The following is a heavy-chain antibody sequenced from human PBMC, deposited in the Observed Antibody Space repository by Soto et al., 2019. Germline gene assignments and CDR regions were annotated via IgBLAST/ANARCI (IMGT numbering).Heavy chain of an antibody. CDR3: ARYFMVPLDFFDY. CDR1: NGSLSSNY. Sequence: PSETLSLTCTVSNGSLSSNYWSWIRQSPGKGLEWIGNIYYSGSTNYNPSLKSRVTMSVDTSKNQFTLKLSSVTAADTGVYFCARYFMVPLDFFDYWGQGTLVTVSS. D-gene: IGHD3-10*01. J-gene: IGHJ4*02. CDR2: IYYSGST. V-gene: IGHV4-59*01.